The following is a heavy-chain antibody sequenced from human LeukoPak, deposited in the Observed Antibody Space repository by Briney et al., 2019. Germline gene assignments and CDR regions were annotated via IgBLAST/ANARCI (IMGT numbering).Heavy chain of an antibody. CDR1: GFTFSSYW. Sequence: PGGSLRLSCGASGFTFSSYWMSWVRQAPGKGLEWVANIKQDGSEKYYVDSVKGRFTISRDNAKNSLYLQMNSLRAEDTAVYYCARVDLYYGSGSYYPPDYWGQGTLVTVSS. CDR2: IKQDGSEK. CDR3: ARVDLYYGSGSYYPPDY. V-gene: IGHV3-7*01. D-gene: IGHD3-10*01. J-gene: IGHJ4*02.